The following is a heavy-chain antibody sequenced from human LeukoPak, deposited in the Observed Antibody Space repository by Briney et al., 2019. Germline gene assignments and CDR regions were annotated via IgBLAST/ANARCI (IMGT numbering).Heavy chain of an antibody. V-gene: IGHV4-59*08. CDR1: GGPFDSHY. Sequence: PSETLSLTCTVSGGPFDSHYWTWLRQPPGKGLEWIAFIYHSGSAVYSPSLRSRVTMSVDRSKRQFSLNLSSVTAADTAVYYCARGVAVGGTTHFDPWGQGTLVTVSS. CDR2: IYHSGSA. D-gene: IGHD6-13*01. CDR3: ARGVAVGGTTHFDP. J-gene: IGHJ5*02.